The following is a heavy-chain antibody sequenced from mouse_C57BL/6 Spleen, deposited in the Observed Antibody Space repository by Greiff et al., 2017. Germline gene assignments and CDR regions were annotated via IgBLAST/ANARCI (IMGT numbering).Heavy chain of an antibody. V-gene: IGHV1-80*01. D-gene: IGHD1-1*01. CDR3: ARSDTTVVFDY. CDR1: GYAFSSYW. Sequence: QVQLKESGAELVKPGASVKISCKASGYAFSSYWMNWVKQRPGKGLEWIGQIYPGDGDTNYNGKFKGKATLTADKSSSTAYMQLSSLTSEDSAVYFCARSDTTVVFDYWDQGTTLTVSS. CDR2: IYPGDGDT. J-gene: IGHJ2*01.